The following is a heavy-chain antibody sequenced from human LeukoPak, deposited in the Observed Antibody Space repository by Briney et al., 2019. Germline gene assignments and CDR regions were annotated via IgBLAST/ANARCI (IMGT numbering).Heavy chain of an antibody. CDR3: AREIPGGAVTLDY. V-gene: IGHV3-66*01. Sequence: PGGSLRLSRAASGFTVSSNYMSWVRQAPGKGLEWVSVIYSGGSTYYADSVKGRFTISRDNSKNTLYLQMNSLRAEDTAVYYCAREIPGGAVTLDYWGQGTLVTVSS. J-gene: IGHJ4*02. D-gene: IGHD1-26*01. CDR2: IYSGGST. CDR1: GFTVSSNY.